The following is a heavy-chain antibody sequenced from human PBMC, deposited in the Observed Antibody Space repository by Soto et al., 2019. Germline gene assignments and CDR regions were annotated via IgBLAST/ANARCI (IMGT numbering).Heavy chain of an antibody. D-gene: IGHD6-13*01. CDR2: ITSSSDYI. V-gene: IGHV3-21*01. CDR1: RFTFSSYN. Sequence: PEGSLRLSCAASRFTFSSYNMNWVRQAPGKGLEWVSSITSSSDYIYYADSVKGRFTISRDNAKNSLYLQMNSLRAEDTAVYYCARDRQLVQDWFDPWGQGTLVTVSS. CDR3: ARDRQLVQDWFDP. J-gene: IGHJ5*02.